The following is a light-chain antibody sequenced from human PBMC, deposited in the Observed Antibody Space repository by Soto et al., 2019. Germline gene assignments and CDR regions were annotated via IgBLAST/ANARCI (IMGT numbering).Light chain of an antibody. J-gene: IGKJ1*01. CDR1: QFVSSR. Sequence: DIVVTQSPATLSASPGERVTLSCRASQFVSSRLAWYQRRPGQVPRLLIYDTSTRAHGISARFSGSGSGTEFTLTISRLQSEDFAVYYCQEYIQCPPGTVGPGTKLDSK. CDR2: DTS. CDR3: QEYIQCPPGT. V-gene: IGKV3-15*01.